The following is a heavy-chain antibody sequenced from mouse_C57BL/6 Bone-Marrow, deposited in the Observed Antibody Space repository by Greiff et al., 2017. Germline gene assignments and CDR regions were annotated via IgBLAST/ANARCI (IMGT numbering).Heavy chain of an antibody. J-gene: IGHJ2*01. CDR3: ARGRDPFDY. CDR2: ISDGGSYT. D-gene: IGHD3-3*01. V-gene: IGHV5-4*03. Sequence: EVKLVESGGGLVKPGGSLKLSCAASGFTFSSYAMSWVRQTPEKRLEWVATISDGGSYTYYPDNVKGRFTISRDNAKNNLYLQMSHLKSEDTAMYYCARGRDPFDYGGQGTTLTVSS. CDR1: GFTFSSYA.